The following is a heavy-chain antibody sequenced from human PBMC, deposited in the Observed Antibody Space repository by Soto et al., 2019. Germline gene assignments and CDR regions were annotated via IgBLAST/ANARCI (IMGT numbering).Heavy chain of an antibody. CDR1: GFTFSDYY. V-gene: IGHV3-11*01. CDR3: ARNSFDCSGGSCFYNWFDP. Sequence: GGSLRLSCAASGFTFSDYYMSWIRQAPGKGLEWVSYISSSGSTIYYADSVKGRFTISRDNAKNSLYLQMNSLRAEDTAVYYCARNSFDCSGGSCFYNWFDPWGQGTLVTVSS. CDR2: ISSSGSTI. J-gene: IGHJ5*02. D-gene: IGHD2-15*01.